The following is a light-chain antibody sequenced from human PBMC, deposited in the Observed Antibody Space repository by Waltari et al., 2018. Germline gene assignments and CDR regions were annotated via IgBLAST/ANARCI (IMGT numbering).Light chain of an antibody. Sequence: CRASQRVGRYLAWYQQKPGQAPRLLIYDASTRATGIPDRFSGSGSGTDFSLTISRLESEDFAVYYCQKYVNLPATFGQGTKVEIK. CDR2: DAS. CDR3: QKYVNLPAT. J-gene: IGKJ1*01. V-gene: IGKV3-20*01. CDR1: QRVGRY.